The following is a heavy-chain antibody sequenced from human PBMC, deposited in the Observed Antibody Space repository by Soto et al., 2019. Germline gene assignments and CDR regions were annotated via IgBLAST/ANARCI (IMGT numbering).Heavy chain of an antibody. D-gene: IGHD1-1*01. V-gene: IGHV3-23*01. Sequence: GGSQRLSCAASGFTFSSYAMSWVRQAPGKGLEWVSAISGSGGSTYYADSVKGRFTISRDNSKNTLYLQMNSLRAEDTAVYYCAKVGAAKTGTTFGGGYYFDYWGQGTLVTVSS. CDR2: ISGSGGST. J-gene: IGHJ4*02. CDR1: GFTFSSYA. CDR3: AKVGAAKTGTTFGGGYYFDY.